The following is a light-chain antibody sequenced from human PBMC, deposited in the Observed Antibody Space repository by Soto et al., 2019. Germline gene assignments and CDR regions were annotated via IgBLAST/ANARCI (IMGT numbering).Light chain of an antibody. Sequence: QSALTQPRSVSGSPGRSVTISCTGTSSDVGGSNLVSWYQQHAGRAPKLVIYDVIKRPSGVPDRFSGSKSGNTASLTISGLQVEDEADYYCCSYAGNSLWVFGGGTQLTVL. J-gene: IGLJ3*02. CDR2: DVI. CDR3: CSYAGNSLWV. CDR1: SSDVGGSNL. V-gene: IGLV2-11*01.